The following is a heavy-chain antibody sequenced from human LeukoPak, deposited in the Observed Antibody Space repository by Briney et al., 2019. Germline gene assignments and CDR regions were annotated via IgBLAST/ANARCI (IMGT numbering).Heavy chain of an antibody. CDR3: AKGLSGSKYFDY. CDR1: RFTFSSYW. V-gene: IGHV3-7*05. J-gene: IGHJ4*02. D-gene: IGHD1-26*01. Sequence: GGSLRLSCAASRFTFSSYWMTWVRQAPGKGLEWVANIKQDGSEKYYVDSVKGRFTISRDNAKNSLDLQMNNLRAEDTAIYYCAKGLSGSKYFDYWGQGTLVTVSS. CDR2: IKQDGSEK.